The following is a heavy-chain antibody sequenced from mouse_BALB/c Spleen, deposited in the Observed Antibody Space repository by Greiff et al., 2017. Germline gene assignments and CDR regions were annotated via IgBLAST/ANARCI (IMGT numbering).Heavy chain of an antibody. CDR1: GYTFTDYY. Sequence: QVQLKQSGAELARPGASVKLSCKASGYTFTDYYINWVKQRTGQGLEWIGEIYPGSGNTYYNEKFKGKATLTADKSSSTAYMQLSSLTSEDSAVYFCAREYYGSTYYYAMDYWGQGTSVTVSS. V-gene: IGHV1-77*01. J-gene: IGHJ4*01. D-gene: IGHD1-1*01. CDR3: AREYYGSTYYYAMDY. CDR2: IYPGSGNT.